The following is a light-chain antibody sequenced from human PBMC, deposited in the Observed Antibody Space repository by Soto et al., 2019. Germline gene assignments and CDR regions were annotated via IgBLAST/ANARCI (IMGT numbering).Light chain of an antibody. J-gene: IGKJ1*01. CDR2: DAS. CDR1: QHIGTF. V-gene: IGKV1-5*01. Sequence: ILMPQSPSTLTAYVGDRVTICCRASQHIGTFLAWYQHKPGKAPKLLIYDASTLQAGVPSSFSGSGCGTEFTLTISSLQPDDFATYYCQQHNRYPRTFGQGTKVDIK. CDR3: QQHNRYPRT.